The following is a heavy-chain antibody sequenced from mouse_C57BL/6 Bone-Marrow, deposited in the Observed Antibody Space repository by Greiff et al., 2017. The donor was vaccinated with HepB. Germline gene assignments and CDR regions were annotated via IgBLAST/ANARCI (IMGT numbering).Heavy chain of an antibody. Sequence: QVQLKESGPGLVQPSQSLSITCTVSGFSLTSYGVHWVRQSPGKGLEWLGVIWSGGSTDDNAAFISRLSISKDNSKSQVFFKMNSLQADDTAIYYCARTIYYDYDVRFAYWGQGTLVTVSA. J-gene: IGHJ3*01. V-gene: IGHV2-2*01. CDR1: GFSLTSYG. D-gene: IGHD2-4*01. CDR3: ARTIYYDYDVRFAY. CDR2: IWSGGST.